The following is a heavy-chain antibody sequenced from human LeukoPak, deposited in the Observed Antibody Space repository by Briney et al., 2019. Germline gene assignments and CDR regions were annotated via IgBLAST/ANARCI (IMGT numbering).Heavy chain of an antibody. Sequence: ASVKVSCKASGYTFTSYAMHWVRQAPGQGLEWMGWINAGNGNTKYSQKFQGRVTITRDTSASTAYMELSSLRSEDTAVYYCARERLDDLYYYYGMDVWGQGTTVTVSS. CDR1: GYTFTSYA. D-gene: IGHD3-3*01. CDR3: ARERLDDLYYYYGMDV. CDR2: INAGNGNT. V-gene: IGHV1-3*01. J-gene: IGHJ6*02.